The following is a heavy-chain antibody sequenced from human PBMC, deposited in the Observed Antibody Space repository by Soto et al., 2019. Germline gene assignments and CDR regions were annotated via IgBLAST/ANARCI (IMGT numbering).Heavy chain of an antibody. V-gene: IGHV3-73*01. D-gene: IGHD2-2*01. CDR3: TVGVVVKAATDY. CDR1: GFTFSGPA. J-gene: IGHJ4*02. CDR2: IRSKSNDYAT. Sequence: PGGSLRLSCADSGFTFSGPAIHWVRQASGKGLEWVGRIRSKSNDYATSYAASVKGRFTISRDDSKNTAYLQMDRLETEDTAVYYCTVGVVVKAATDYWGQGTLVTVSS.